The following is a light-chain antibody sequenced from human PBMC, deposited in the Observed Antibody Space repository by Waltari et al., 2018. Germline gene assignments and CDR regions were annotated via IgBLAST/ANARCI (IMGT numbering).Light chain of an antibody. V-gene: IGLV2-23*02. J-gene: IGLJ2*01. CDR2: DVS. CDR1: SSDVGGYNY. Sequence: QSALTQPASVSGSPGQSITISCTGTSSDVGGYNYVSWYQQYPAKAPKLMIYDVSKRPSGVSNRFSGSKSGNTASLTISGLQAEDEADYYCCSYAGSSTHVLFGGGTKLTVL. CDR3: CSYAGSSTHVL.